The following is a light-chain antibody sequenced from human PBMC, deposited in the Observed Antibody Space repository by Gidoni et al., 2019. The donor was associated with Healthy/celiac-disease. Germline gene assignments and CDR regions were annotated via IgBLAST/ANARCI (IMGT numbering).Light chain of an antibody. CDR1: QSISSY. V-gene: IGKV1-39*01. CDR2: AAS. Sequence: ASVGDRVTITCRASQSISSYLNWYQQKPGKAPKLLIYAASSLQSGVPSRFSGSGSGTDFTLTISRLQPEDFATYYCQHRYSTLWTFGQGTKVEIK. J-gene: IGKJ1*01. CDR3: QHRYSTLWT.